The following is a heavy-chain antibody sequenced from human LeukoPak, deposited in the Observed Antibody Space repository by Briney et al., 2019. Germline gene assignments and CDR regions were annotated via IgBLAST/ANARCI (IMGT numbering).Heavy chain of an antibody. CDR2: IYYSGST. J-gene: IGHJ6*02. CDR3: ASDVGYCSGGSCRYYYYGMDV. V-gene: IGHV4-59*12. Sequence: SETLSLTCTVSGGSISSYYWSWIRQPPGKGLEWIGYIYYSGSTNYNPPLKSRVTISVDTSKNQFSLKLSSVTAADTAVYYCASDVGYCSGGSCRYYYYGMDVWGQGTTVTVSS. D-gene: IGHD2-15*01. CDR1: GGSISSYY.